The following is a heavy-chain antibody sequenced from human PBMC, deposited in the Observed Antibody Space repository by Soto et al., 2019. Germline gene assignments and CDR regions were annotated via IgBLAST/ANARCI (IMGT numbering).Heavy chain of an antibody. CDR1: GGTFSSYA. Sequence: QVQLVQSGAEVKKPGSSVKVSCKASGGTFSSYAISWVRQAPGQGLEWMGGIIPIFGTANYAQKFQVRVTITADESTSTASMELSSLRSEDTAVYYCASDSSSWYNWFDPWGQGTLVTVSS. CDR2: IIPIFGTA. V-gene: IGHV1-69*12. D-gene: IGHD6-13*01. J-gene: IGHJ5*02. CDR3: ASDSSSWYNWFDP.